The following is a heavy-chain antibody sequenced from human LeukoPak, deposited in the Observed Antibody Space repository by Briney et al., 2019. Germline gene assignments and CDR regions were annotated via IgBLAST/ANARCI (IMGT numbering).Heavy chain of an antibody. CDR2: IYASGNT. Sequence: SETLSLTCTVSGDIISTYYWNWIRQPAGKGLEWIGCIYASGNTSYNPSLKSRVTMSLDTSKNQFSLNLSSVTAADTAMYYCAKKALPGNWFDPWGQGTLVTVSS. V-gene: IGHV4-4*07. CDR3: AKKALPGNWFDP. J-gene: IGHJ5*02. CDR1: GDIISTYY.